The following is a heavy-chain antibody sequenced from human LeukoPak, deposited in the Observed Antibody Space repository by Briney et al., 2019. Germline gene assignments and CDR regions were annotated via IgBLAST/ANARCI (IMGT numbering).Heavy chain of an antibody. CDR1: GFTFSSYS. CDR2: ISSSSSYK. Sequence: GGSLRLSCAASGFTFSSYSMNWVRQAPGKGLEWVSSISSSSSYKYYADSVKGRFTISRDNAKNSLYLQMNSLRAEDTAVYYCARGGLYCGGDCFFDYWGQGTLVTVSS. D-gene: IGHD2-21*02. CDR3: ARGGLYCGGDCFFDY. V-gene: IGHV3-21*01. J-gene: IGHJ4*02.